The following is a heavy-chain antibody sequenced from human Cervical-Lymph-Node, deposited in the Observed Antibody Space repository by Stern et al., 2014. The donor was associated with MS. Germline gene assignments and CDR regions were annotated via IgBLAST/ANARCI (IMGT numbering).Heavy chain of an antibody. CDR3: AIKTFEYDDGVPFDY. CDR2: IIPKLGSA. Sequence: QVQLGQSGAEVKKPGSSVKVSCKASGGSFNNFAINWVRQAPGQGFEWMGGIIPKLGSAETAQKFQDRVTITADEATSTAYIELRRLKSEDTAVYYCAIKTFEYDDGVPFDYWGQGTQVTVSS. J-gene: IGHJ4*02. V-gene: IGHV1-69*01. CDR1: GGSFNNFA. D-gene: IGHD4/OR15-4a*01.